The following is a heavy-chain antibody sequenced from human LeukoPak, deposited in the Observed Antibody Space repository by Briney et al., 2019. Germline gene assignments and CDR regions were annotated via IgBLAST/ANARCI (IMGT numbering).Heavy chain of an antibody. CDR1: GGSISSGTYY. Sequence: SETLSLTCTVSGGSISSGTYYWSWIRQPAGKGLEWIGRIYTSGSTNYTPSLKSRITISVDTSKNQFSLKLSSVTAADTAVYYCARNSCPSGSCYDNRGYFDYWGQGTLVTVSS. J-gene: IGHJ4*02. CDR2: IYTSGST. V-gene: IGHV4-61*02. D-gene: IGHD2-15*01. CDR3: ARNSCPSGSCYDNRGYFDY.